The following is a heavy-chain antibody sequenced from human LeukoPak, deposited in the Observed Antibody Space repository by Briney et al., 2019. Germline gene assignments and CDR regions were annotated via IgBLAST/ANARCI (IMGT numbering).Heavy chain of an antibody. V-gene: IGHV1-69*05. Sequence: SVKVSCKASGGTFGSYAISWVRQAPGQGLEWMGGIIPIFGTADYAQKFQGRVTITTDESTSTAYMELSSLRSEDTAVYYCARESVSAGASDAFDIWGQGTMVTVSS. CDR1: GGTFGSYA. CDR3: ARESVSAGASDAFDI. CDR2: IIPIFGTA. D-gene: IGHD1-26*01. J-gene: IGHJ3*02.